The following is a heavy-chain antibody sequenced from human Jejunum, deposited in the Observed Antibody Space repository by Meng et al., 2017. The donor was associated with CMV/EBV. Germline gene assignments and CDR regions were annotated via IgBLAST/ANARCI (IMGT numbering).Heavy chain of an antibody. CDR2: VYSGGST. V-gene: IGHV4-59*01. D-gene: IGHD3-3*01. Sequence: WRWIRQPPGKGLEWIGFVYSGGSTTSTPSLKSRVTILVDRSKSRFFLKLTSVTAADTAVYFCARTPTHITVSGVGTTNRGHVMDVWGQGTTVTVSS. CDR3: ARTPTHITVSGVGTTNRGHVMDV. J-gene: IGHJ6*02.